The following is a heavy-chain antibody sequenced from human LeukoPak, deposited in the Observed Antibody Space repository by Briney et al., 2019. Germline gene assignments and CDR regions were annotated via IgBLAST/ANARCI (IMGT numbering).Heavy chain of an antibody. CDR3: ARDARYCSGGSCYSRYDYYGMDV. Sequence: SVKVSCKASGGTFSSYAISWVRQAPGQGLEWMGRIIPILGIANYAQKFQGRVTITADKSTSTAYMELSSLRSEDTAVYYCARDARYCSGGSCYSRYDYYGMDVWGQGTTVTVSS. D-gene: IGHD2-15*01. CDR2: IIPILGIA. V-gene: IGHV1-69*04. J-gene: IGHJ6*02. CDR1: GGTFSSYA.